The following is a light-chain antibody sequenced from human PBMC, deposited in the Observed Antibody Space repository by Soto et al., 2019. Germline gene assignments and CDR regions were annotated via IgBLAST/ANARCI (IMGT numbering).Light chain of an antibody. CDR3: SSYGGTSNVG. CDR1: SSDVGGYKY. CDR2: EVT. Sequence: QSALTQPPSASGSPGQSVTISCTGTSSDVGGYKYVSWYQHHPGKAPKVVIYEVTKRPSGVPDRFSGSQSCNTASLTVSGLQAEDEADYYCSSYGGTSNVGFGGGTKLTVL. J-gene: IGLJ2*01. V-gene: IGLV2-8*01.